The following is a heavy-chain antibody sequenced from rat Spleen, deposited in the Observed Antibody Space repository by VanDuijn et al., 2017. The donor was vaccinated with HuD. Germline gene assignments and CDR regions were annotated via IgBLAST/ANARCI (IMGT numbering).Heavy chain of an antibody. CDR3: AKDLDYSGDNWFGY. J-gene: IGHJ3*01. V-gene: IGHV5S13*01. D-gene: IGHD1-1*01. CDR2: ISTGGGNT. Sequence: EVQLVESGGGLVQPGRSLKLSCAASGFTFNNYGMAWVRQIPTKGLEWVASISTGGGNTYYRDSVKGRFTISRDNAKSTLYLQMESLRSEDTATYYCAKDLDYSGDNWFGYWGQGTLVTFSS. CDR1: GFTFNNYG.